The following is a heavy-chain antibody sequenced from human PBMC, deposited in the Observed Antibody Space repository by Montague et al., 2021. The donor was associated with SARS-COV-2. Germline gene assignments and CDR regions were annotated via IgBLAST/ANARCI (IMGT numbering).Heavy chain of an antibody. V-gene: IGHV4-39*01. Sequence: SETLSLTCTVAGVSVTTSDYFWGWIRQPPGKGLEWIGTVFYNGRTRYNPSLNSRVAMSVDTSTNQFSLELSSVTAADTAVYYCASPSGYHLFQYGGRGTLVAVSS. CDR2: VFYNGRT. CDR1: GVSVTTSDYF. CDR3: ASPSGYHLFQY. D-gene: IGHD3-22*01. J-gene: IGHJ4*02.